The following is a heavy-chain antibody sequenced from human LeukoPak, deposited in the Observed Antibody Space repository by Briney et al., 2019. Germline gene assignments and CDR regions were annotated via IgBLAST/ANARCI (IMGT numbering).Heavy chain of an antibody. V-gene: IGHV4-59*01. CDR1: GGSISSYY. J-gene: IGHJ3*02. CDR2: IYYSGST. D-gene: IGHD6-13*01. CDR3: ARGGSSWSTAFDI. Sequence: SETLSLTCTVSGGSISSYYWNWIRQPPGKGLEWIGYIYYSGSTNYNPSLKSRVTISVDTSKSQFSLKLSSVTAADTAVYYCARGGSSWSTAFDIWGQGTMVTVSS.